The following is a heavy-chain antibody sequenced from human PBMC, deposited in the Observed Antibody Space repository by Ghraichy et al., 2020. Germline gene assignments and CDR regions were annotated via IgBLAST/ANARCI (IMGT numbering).Heavy chain of an antibody. CDR2: ISSSSSYI. CDR3: ARDLRAYCGGDCYLDY. V-gene: IGHV3-21*01. CDR1: GFTFSSYS. Sequence: LSLTCAASGFTFSSYSMNWVRQAPGKGLEWVSSISSSSSYIYYADSVKGRFTISRDNAKNSLYLQMNSLRAEDTAVYYCARDLRAYCGGDCYLDYWGQGTLVTVSS. D-gene: IGHD2-21*02. J-gene: IGHJ4*02.